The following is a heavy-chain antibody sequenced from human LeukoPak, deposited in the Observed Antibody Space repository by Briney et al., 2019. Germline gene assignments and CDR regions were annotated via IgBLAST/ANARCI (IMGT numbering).Heavy chain of an antibody. D-gene: IGHD1-26*01. V-gene: IGHV3-30*04. CDR2: ISYDGSNK. CDR1: GFTFSSYA. J-gene: IGHJ4*02. CDR3: ASPPEYSGSYYPLDY. Sequence: GGSLRLSCAASGFTFSSYAMHWVRQAPGKGLEWVAVISYDGSNKYYADSVKGRFTISRDNSKNTLYLQMYSLRAEDTAVYYCASPPEYSGSYYPLDYWGQGTLVTVSS.